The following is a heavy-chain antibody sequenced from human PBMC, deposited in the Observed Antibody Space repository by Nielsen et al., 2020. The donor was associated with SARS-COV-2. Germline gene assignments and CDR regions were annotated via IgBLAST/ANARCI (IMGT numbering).Heavy chain of an antibody. V-gene: IGHV3-48*02. Sequence: GESLKISCAASGITFSSYSMNWVRQAPGKGLEWVSYISSSSSSTIYYADSVKGRFTISRDNAKNSLYLQMNSLRDEDTAVYYCARGYCSSTSCYTDYMDVWGKGTTVTVSS. CDR3: ARGYCSSTSCYTDYMDV. J-gene: IGHJ6*03. CDR1: GITFSSYS. CDR2: ISSSSSSTI. D-gene: IGHD2-2*02.